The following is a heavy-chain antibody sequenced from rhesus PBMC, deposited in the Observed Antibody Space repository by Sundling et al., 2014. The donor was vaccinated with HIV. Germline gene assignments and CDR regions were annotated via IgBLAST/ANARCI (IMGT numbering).Heavy chain of an antibody. V-gene: IGHV4-122*02. Sequence: QLQLQESGPGLVKPSETLSLTCAVSGGSISSGYFYWSWIRQPPGKGLEWIGYITYSGSTAYNPSLKSRVTISRDTSQNQLSLKLTSVTAADTAVYYCARGRGTLSRFDVWGPGVLVTVSS. J-gene: IGHJ5-1*01. CDR3: ARGRGTLSRFDV. D-gene: IGHD1-1*01. CDR1: GGSISSGYFY. CDR2: ITYSGST.